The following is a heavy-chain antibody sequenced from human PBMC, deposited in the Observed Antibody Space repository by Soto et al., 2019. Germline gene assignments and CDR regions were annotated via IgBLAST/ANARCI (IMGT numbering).Heavy chain of an antibody. Sequence: SETLSLTCTVSGGSMSSNYWSWIRQSPAKGLEWIGFVYYGGTNYNPSFESRVTMSVDTPKKQFSLELSDVTAADTAVYYCVSYRGAFYFDHWGQGALVTVSS. CDR1: GGSMSSNY. D-gene: IGHD4-4*01. CDR3: VSYRGAFYFDH. CDR2: VYYGGT. V-gene: IGHV4-59*01. J-gene: IGHJ4*02.